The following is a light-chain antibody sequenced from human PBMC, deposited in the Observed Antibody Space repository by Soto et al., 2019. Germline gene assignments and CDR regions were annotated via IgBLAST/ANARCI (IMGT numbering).Light chain of an antibody. Sequence: QSVLTQPPSASGTPGQRVTISCSGRSSNIGSNYVYWYQQLPGTAPKLLIYRNNQRPSGVPDRFSGSKSGTSASLAISGLRSEDEADYYCAAWDDSLRGFYVFGTGTKLTVL. CDR2: RNN. CDR1: SSNIGSNY. J-gene: IGLJ1*01. V-gene: IGLV1-47*01. CDR3: AAWDDSLRGFYV.